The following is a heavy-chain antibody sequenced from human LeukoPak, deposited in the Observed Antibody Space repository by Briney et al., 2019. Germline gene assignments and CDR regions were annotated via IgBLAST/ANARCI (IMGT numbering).Heavy chain of an antibody. CDR1: GFTFGDYT. CDR3: TRDYYDSSGYYGSGHNWFDP. Sequence: GGSLRLSCTTSGFTFGDYTMSWFRQAPGKGLEWVGLIRNKAYGGTTEYAASVKGRFTISRDDSKSIAYLQMNSLKTEDTAVYYCTRDYYDSSGYYGSGHNWFDPWGQGTLVTVSS. CDR2: IRNKAYGGTT. V-gene: IGHV3-49*03. D-gene: IGHD3-22*01. J-gene: IGHJ5*02.